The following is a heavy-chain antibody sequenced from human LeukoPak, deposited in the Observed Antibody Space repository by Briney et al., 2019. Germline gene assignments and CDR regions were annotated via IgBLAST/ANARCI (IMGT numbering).Heavy chain of an antibody. Sequence: SETLSLTCSVSGDFSSSYYWNWLRQSAGERLEWIGRIYSSGSANYNPSLQSRVTMSIDTTRNRYSLKLTSVTAADTAVYYCASKHQRSDGIHIWGQGTTVIVSS. CDR1: GDFSSSYY. J-gene: IGHJ3*02. D-gene: IGHD4-17*01. V-gene: IGHV4-4*07. CDR2: IYSSGSA. CDR3: ASKHQRSDGIHI.